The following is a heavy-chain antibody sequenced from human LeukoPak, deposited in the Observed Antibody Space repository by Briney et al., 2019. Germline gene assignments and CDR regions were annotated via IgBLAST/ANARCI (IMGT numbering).Heavy chain of an antibody. Sequence: GGSLRLSCAASGFTFSSYAMSWVRQAPGKGLEWVSAISGSGGSTYYADSVKGRFTISRDNSKNTLYLQMNSLRAEDTAVYYCAKPFKRVVAATQVASDYWGQGTLVTVSS. CDR2: ISGSGGST. D-gene: IGHD2-15*01. J-gene: IGHJ4*02. CDR1: GFTFSSYA. V-gene: IGHV3-23*01. CDR3: AKPFKRVVAATQVASDY.